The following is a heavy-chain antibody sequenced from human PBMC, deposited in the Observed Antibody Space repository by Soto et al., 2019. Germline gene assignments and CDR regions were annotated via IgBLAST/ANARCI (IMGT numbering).Heavy chain of an antibody. J-gene: IGHJ6*03. D-gene: IGHD3-10*01. CDR1: GYTFTSYD. CDR3: ARGPVLLWFGELLSYYYYYMDV. Sequence: ASVKVSCKASGYTFTSYDINWVRQATGQGLEWMGWMNPNSGNTGYAQKFQGRVTMTRNTSISTAYMELSSLRSEGTAVYYCARGPVLLWFGELLSYYYYYMDVWGKGTTVTVSS. CDR2: MNPNSGNT. V-gene: IGHV1-8*01.